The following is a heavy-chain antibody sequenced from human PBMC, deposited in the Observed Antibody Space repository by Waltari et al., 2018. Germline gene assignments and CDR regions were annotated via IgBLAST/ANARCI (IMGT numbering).Heavy chain of an antibody. CDR2: ICHRGST. Sequence: QVQLQESGPGLVKPSETLSLTCPVSGYSISSGYHWGWIRQPPGKGLEWIGSICHRGSTYYNPSLKSRVTISVDTSKNQFSLKLSSVTAADTAVYYCAAMGDYYDSSYFDYWGQGTLVTVSS. D-gene: IGHD3-22*01. CDR3: AAMGDYYDSSYFDY. J-gene: IGHJ4*02. CDR1: GYSISSGYH. V-gene: IGHV4-38-2*01.